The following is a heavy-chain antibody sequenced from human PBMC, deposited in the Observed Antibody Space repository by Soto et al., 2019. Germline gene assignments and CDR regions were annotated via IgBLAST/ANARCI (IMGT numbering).Heavy chain of an antibody. CDR1: GFTFSSYA. D-gene: IGHD3-10*01. V-gene: IGHV3-23*01. Sequence: WSLRLSCAASGFTFSSYAMSWVRQAPGKGLEWVSAISGSGGSTYYADSVKGRFTISRDNSKNTLYLQMNSLRAEDTAVYYCAKAVRIYYYYGMDVWGQGTTVTVSS. CDR2: ISGSGGST. J-gene: IGHJ6*02. CDR3: AKAVRIYYYYGMDV.